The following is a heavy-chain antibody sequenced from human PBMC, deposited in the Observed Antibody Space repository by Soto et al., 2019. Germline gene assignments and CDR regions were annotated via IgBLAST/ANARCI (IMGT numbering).Heavy chain of an antibody. Sequence: SETLSLTCTVSGGSISSSSYYWGWIRQPPGKGLEWIGSIYYSGSTYYNPSLKSRVTISVDTSKNQFSLKLSSVTAADTAVYYCARRMVGSGRAAYYYYYMDVWGKGTTVTVSS. CDR1: GGSISSSSYY. CDR3: ARRMVGSGRAAYYYYYMDV. J-gene: IGHJ6*03. CDR2: IYYSGST. V-gene: IGHV4-39*01. D-gene: IGHD3-10*01.